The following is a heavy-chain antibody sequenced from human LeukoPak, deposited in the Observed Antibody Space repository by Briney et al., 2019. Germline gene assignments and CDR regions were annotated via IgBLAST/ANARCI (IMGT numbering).Heavy chain of an antibody. CDR1: GGSTSRYY. D-gene: IGHD2-2*01. V-gene: IGHV4-4*07. Sequence: SETLSLTCTVSGGSTSRYYWSWIRQHAGKGLEWIGRISTSGSTNYNPSLRSRVTISVDTSKNQFSLKLSSVTAADTAVYYCARGTVVVPAATSAFDYWGQGTLVTVSS. CDR2: ISTSGST. J-gene: IGHJ4*02. CDR3: ARGTVVVPAATSAFDY.